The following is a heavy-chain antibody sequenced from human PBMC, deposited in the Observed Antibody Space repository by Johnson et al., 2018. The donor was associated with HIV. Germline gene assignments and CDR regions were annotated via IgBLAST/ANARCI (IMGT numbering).Heavy chain of an antibody. CDR2: ISFDGTTK. D-gene: IGHD3-22*01. CDR1: GLNFSDYS. J-gene: IGHJ3*01. V-gene: IGHV3-30*04. CDR3: ARGRVSMKVVDLRGGGFDF. Sequence: QVQLVESGGGVVQPGTSMRLSCVVSGLNFSDYSMHWVRQTPGKGLVWAAVISFDGTTKYDADSVKGRFTISRDNSNNTLYLQMNSLRVEDTALYLCARGRVSMKVVDLRGGGFDFWGQGTKVTVSS.